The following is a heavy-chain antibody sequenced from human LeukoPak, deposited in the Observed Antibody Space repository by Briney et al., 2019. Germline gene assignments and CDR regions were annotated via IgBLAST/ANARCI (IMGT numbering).Heavy chain of an antibody. CDR3: ARGRRPLRIPGRRAYSSGDYWDY. J-gene: IGHJ4*02. V-gene: IGHV1-8*01. CDR1: GSTFTRSD. Sequence: GASLKVSCKPSGSTFTRSDINCVRQATGHGLEWMGWMNPNRGNTGYAQKYQGRVTMTSTTSMSTANMEVSSLRSEDTAVYNCARGRRPLRIPGRRAYSSGDYWDYWGQGTLVTVSS. D-gene: IGHD3-22*01. CDR2: MNPNRGNT.